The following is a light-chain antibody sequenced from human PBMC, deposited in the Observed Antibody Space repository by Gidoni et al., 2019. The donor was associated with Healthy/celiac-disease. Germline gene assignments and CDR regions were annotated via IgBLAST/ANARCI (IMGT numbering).Light chain of an antibody. V-gene: IGKV1-5*03. CDR2: KAS. CDR3: QQYNSYSRT. J-gene: IGKJ1*01. CDR1: QSISSW. Sequence: DIQMTQYPSTLSASVGDRVTITCRASQSISSWLAWYQQKPGKAPKLLIYKASSLESGVPSRFSGSGSGTEFTLTISCLQPDDFATYYCQQYNSYSRTFGQGTKVEIK.